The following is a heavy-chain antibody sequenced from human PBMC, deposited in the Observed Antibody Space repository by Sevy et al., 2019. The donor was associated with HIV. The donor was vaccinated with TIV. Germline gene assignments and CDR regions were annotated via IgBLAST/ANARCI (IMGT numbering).Heavy chain of an antibody. CDR2: IKSKADGGTT. V-gene: IGHV3-15*01. D-gene: IGHD2-8*02. Sequence: GGSLRLSCAASGFTFSYAWMSWVRQAPGKGLEWVGRIKSKADGGTTDYGAPVKGRFTISRVDSKSTLYLQMNSLKTEDTAVYYCSTDPIIVLLVTDGMDVWGQGTTVTVSS. CDR1: GFTFSYAW. CDR3: STDPIIVLLVTDGMDV. J-gene: IGHJ6*02.